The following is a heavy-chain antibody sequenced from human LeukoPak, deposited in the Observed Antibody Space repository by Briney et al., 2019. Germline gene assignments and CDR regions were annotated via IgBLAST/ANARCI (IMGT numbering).Heavy chain of an antibody. D-gene: IGHD4-23*01. V-gene: IGHV3-74*01. CDR3: PRDHPEGKSENSVGGY. CDR1: GFTFSSYW. J-gene: IGHJ4*02. CDR2: INSDGSST. Sequence: GGSLRLSCAASGFTFSSYWMHWVRQAPGKGLVWVSRINSDGSSTSYADSVKGRFTISRDNAKNTLYLQMNSLRAEDTAVYYCPRDHPEGKSENSVGGYWGQGTLVTVSS.